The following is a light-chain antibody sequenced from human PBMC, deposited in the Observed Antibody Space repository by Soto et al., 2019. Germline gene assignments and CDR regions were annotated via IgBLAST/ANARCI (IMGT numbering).Light chain of an antibody. Sequence: SYELTQPPSVSVAPGQTARITCGGNNIGSQSVHWYQQKPCQAPVLVVYDDSDRPSGIPERFSGSKSGNTATLTISRVEAGDEADYYCQVWDSTSDHVVFGGGTKVTVL. CDR3: QVWDSTSDHVV. CDR1: NIGSQS. V-gene: IGLV3-21*02. J-gene: IGLJ2*01. CDR2: DDS.